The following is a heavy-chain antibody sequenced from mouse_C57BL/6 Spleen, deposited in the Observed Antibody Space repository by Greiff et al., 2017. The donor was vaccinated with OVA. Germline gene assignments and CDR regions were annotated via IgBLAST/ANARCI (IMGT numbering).Heavy chain of an antibody. CDR2: ISGGGGNT. Sequence: EVQLVESGGGLVKPGASLKLSCAASGFTFSSYTMSWVRQTPEQRLEWVATISGGGGNTYYPDSLKGRSTISRDTATNTLDLQMSSLRSEDTALYYWARHFICTVVGYLDYWGQGTTLTVSS. CDR3: ARHFICTVVGYLDY. D-gene: IGHD1-1*01. V-gene: IGHV5-9*01. J-gene: IGHJ2*01. CDR1: GFTFSSYT.